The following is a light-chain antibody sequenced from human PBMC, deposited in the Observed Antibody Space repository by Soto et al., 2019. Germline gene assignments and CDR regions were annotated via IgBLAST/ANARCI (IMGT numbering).Light chain of an antibody. CDR2: DAS. CDR1: QSVSRY. V-gene: IGKV3-11*01. CDR3: QQRSNWIT. Sequence: EIVLTQSPATLSLSPWERATLSCRASQSVSRYLAWYQQKPGQAPSLLIYDASYRATGIPARFSGSGSGTDFTLTISSLEPEDFAVYYCQQRSNWITFGQGTRLEIK. J-gene: IGKJ5*01.